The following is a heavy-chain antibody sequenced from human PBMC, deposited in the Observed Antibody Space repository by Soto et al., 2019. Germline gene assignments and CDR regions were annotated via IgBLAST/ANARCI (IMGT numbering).Heavy chain of an antibody. CDR3: ARGGSAAPPLVYYYYGMDV. J-gene: IGHJ6*02. V-gene: IGHV4-34*01. Sequence: QVQLQQWGAGLLKPSETLSLTCAVYGGSFSGYYWSWIRQPPGKGLEWIGEINHSGSTNYNPSLKSRVTISVDTAKNQCSLKLSSVTAADTAVYYCARGGSAAPPLVYYYYGMDVWGQGTTVTVSS. D-gene: IGHD2-15*01. CDR1: GGSFSGYY. CDR2: INHSGST.